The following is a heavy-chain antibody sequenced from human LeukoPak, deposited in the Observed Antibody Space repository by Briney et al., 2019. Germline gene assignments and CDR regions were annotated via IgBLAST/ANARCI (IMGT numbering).Heavy chain of an antibody. CDR2: INPNSGGT. Sequence: GASVKVSCKASGYTFTGYYMHWVRQAPGQGLEWMGWINPNSGGTNYAQKFQGRVTMTRDTSISTAYMELSRLRSDDTAVYYCARAYDSSGRWFDPWGQGTLVTVSS. D-gene: IGHD3-22*01. V-gene: IGHV1-2*02. CDR3: ARAYDSSGRWFDP. CDR1: GYTFTGYY. J-gene: IGHJ5*02.